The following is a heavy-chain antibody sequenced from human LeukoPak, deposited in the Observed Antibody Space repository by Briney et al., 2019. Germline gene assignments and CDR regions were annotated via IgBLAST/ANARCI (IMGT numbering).Heavy chain of an antibody. D-gene: IGHD5-18*01. J-gene: IGHJ4*02. CDR1: GFTFSTYG. V-gene: IGHV3-30*18. Sequence: GGSLRLSCVASGFTFSTYGMLWVRQAPGKGLEWVAVISYDGSNKYYADSVKGRFTISRDNSKNTLYLQMNSLRAEDTAVYYCAKGHMYRMDTAMVGYWGQGTLVTVSS. CDR3: AKGHMYRMDTAMVGY. CDR2: ISYDGSNK.